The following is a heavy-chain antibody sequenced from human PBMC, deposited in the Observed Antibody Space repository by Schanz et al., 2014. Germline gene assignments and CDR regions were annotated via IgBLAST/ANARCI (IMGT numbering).Heavy chain of an antibody. D-gene: IGHD2-21*01. CDR3: ARDRLECGAECYSVEVFEI. Sequence: QVQLVQSGAEVKKPGSSVKVSCKASRSTFSTYTISWVRQAPGQGLEWMGRIIPILGIANYAQKFQGRVTITADTSTTTAYMELSGLRSEDTAVYYCARDRLECGAECYSVEVFEIWGQGTLVIVSS. CDR2: IIPILGIA. CDR1: RSTFSTYT. J-gene: IGHJ4*02. V-gene: IGHV1-69*08.